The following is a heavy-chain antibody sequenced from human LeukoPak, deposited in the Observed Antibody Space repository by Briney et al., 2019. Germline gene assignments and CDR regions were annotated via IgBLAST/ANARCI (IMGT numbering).Heavy chain of an antibody. J-gene: IGHJ3*02. CDR2: INTNTGNP. Sequence: ASVKVSCKASGYTFTSYAMNWVRQAPGQGLEWMGWINTNTGNPTYAQGFTGRFVFSLDTSVSTAYLQISSLKAEDTAVYYCARDVDPIMITFGGVIVMGGGDAFDIWGQGTMVTVSS. CDR3: ARDVDPIMITFGGVIVMGGGDAFDI. CDR1: GYTFTSYA. D-gene: IGHD3-16*02. V-gene: IGHV7-4-1*02.